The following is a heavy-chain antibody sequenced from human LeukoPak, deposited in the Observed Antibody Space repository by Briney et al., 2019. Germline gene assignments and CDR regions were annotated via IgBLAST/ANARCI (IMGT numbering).Heavy chain of an antibody. CDR3: ARDAHYGSGSSFDY. Sequence: SVKVARKASGGTFSNYAVSCVRQAPGQGLEWMGEIIPIFGTANYAQKFQGRVTIAADESTSTAYLDLSNLRSEDTAVYYCARDAHYGSGSSFDYWGQGTLVTVSS. CDR1: GGTFSNYA. D-gene: IGHD3-10*01. J-gene: IGHJ4*02. CDR2: IIPIFGTA. V-gene: IGHV1-69*13.